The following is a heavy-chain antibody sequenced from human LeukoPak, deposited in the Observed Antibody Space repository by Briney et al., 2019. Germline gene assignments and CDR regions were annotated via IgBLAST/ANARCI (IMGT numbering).Heavy chain of an antibody. V-gene: IGHV3-21*01. D-gene: IGHD4-17*01. Sequence: GGSLRLSCAASGFTFSNYEMNWVRQAPGKGLEWVSSISSSSSYIYYADSVKGRFTISRDNAKNSLYLQMNSLRAEDTAVYYCARDSTTVTSSGFDYWGQGTLVTVSS. J-gene: IGHJ4*02. CDR1: GFTFSNYE. CDR2: ISSSSSYI. CDR3: ARDSTTVTSSGFDY.